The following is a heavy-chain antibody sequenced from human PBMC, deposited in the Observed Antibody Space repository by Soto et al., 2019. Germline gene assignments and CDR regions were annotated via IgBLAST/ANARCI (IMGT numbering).Heavy chain of an antibody. V-gene: IGHV2-5*02. J-gene: IGHJ6*02. CDR2: IYWDDDK. CDR1: AFSLSTGGVG. CDR3: IQSRCGGDCLQSYASYYYYGMDV. Sequence: QITLKESGPTLVKPTQTLTLTCTFSAFSLSTGGVGVGWIRQPPGKALEWLALIYWDDDKRYSPSLSSRLTITTDTSKNQVVLTMTNMAPVDTATYYCIQSRCGGDCLQSYASYYYYGMDVWGQGTTVTVSS. D-gene: IGHD2-21*02.